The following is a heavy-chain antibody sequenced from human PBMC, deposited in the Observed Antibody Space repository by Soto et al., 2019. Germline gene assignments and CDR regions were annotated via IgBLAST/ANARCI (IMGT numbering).Heavy chain of an antibody. CDR2: INAGNGNT. J-gene: IGHJ4*01. Sequence: ASVKVSCKASGYTFTSYAMHWVRQAPGQRLEWMGWINAGNGNTKYSQKFQGRLTITRDTSACPAYKGLSSLRSEDTAVLYCGMLLMVFDILPGYFMAYYFDYWSQGTLVTVFS. V-gene: IGHV1-3*01. CDR3: GMLLMVFDILPGYFMAYYFDY. D-gene: IGHD3-9*01. CDR1: GYTFTSYA.